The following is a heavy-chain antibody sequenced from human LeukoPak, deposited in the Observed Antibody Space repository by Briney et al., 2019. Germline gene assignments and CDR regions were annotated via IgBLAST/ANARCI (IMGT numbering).Heavy chain of an antibody. J-gene: IGHJ4*02. D-gene: IGHD3-3*01. CDR1: GYTFTGYY. Sequence: ASVKVSCKASGYTFTGYYMHWVRQAPGQGLEWMGWINPNSGGTNYAQKFQGRVTITTDESTSTAYMELSSLRSEDTAVYYCARDAHFGEFLEWLAFDYWGQGTLVTVSS. CDR2: INPNSGGT. V-gene: IGHV1-2*02. CDR3: ARDAHFGEFLEWLAFDY.